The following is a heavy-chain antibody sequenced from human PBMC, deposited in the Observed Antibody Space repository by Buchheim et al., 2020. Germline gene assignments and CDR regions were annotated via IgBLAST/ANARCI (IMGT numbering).Heavy chain of an antibody. D-gene: IGHD3-9*01. CDR3: ARDGRSGPMRRYYYYMDV. CDR2: ISGIGTSL. J-gene: IGHJ6*03. CDR1: GFTFSDYY. V-gene: IGHV3-11*01. Sequence: QVQLVESGGGLVKPGGSLRLSCAASGFTFSDYYMTWIRQAPGKGLEWIAYISGIGTSLDYADSVKGRCTISRGNAQNSLYLQINSLRAEDTAVYYCARDGRSGPMRRYYYYMDVWGKGTT.